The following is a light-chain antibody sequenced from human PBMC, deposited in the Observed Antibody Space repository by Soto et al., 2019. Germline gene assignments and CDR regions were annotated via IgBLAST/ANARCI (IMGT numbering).Light chain of an antibody. CDR2: KAS. CDR3: QQYNSCRTWT. J-gene: IGKJ1*01. CDR1: QSISVW. V-gene: IGKV1-5*03. Sequence: DIHMTQSPSTLSASVGDRVSITCRASQSISVWLAWYQQKAGKAPNLLIYKASRLESGVPSRFSGSGSETEFTLTISGLQPGDSATYYCQQYNSCRTWTFGQGTKVDIK.